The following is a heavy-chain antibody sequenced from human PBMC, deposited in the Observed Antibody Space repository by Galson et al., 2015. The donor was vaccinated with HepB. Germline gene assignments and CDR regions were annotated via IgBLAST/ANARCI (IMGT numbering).Heavy chain of an antibody. CDR1: GFTFSSYA. Sequence: SLRLSCAASGFTFSSYAMNWVRQAPGKGLEWVSTISGNGGSLYYADSVRGRFTISRDNSKNTQYLQMNSLRAEDTAVYYCARPYGGNYHFDYWGQGTLVTVSS. V-gene: IGHV3-23*01. CDR3: ARPYGGNYHFDY. CDR2: ISGNGGSL. J-gene: IGHJ4*02. D-gene: IGHD4-23*01.